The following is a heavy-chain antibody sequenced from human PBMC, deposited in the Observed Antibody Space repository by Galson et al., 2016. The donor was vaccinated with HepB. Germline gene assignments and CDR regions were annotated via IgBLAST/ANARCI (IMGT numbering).Heavy chain of an antibody. CDR3: ARDGSSRSSPNGFDI. D-gene: IGHD6-13*01. J-gene: IGHJ3*02. CDR2: ISSSRSYT. CDR1: GFTFSDYY. V-gene: IGHV3-11*05. Sequence: SLRLSCAASGFTFSDYYMSWIRQAPGKGLEWVSYISSSRSYTKYADSVKGRFTITRDNAKNSLYLQMNSLRAEDTALYCCARDGSSRSSPNGFDIWGQGTMVTVSS.